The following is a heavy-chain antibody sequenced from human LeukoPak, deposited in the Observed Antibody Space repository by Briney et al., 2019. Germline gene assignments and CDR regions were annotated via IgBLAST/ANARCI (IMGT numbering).Heavy chain of an antibody. CDR2: INHSGST. CDR3: ARGRYYYYYYMDV. V-gene: IGHV4-38-2*02. Sequence: SETLSLTCTVSGYSISSGYYWGWIRQPPGKGLEWIGEINHSGSTNYNPSLKSRVTISVDTSKNQFSLKLSSVTAADTAVYYCARGRYYYYYYMDVWGKGTTVTVSS. J-gene: IGHJ6*03. CDR1: GYSISSGYY.